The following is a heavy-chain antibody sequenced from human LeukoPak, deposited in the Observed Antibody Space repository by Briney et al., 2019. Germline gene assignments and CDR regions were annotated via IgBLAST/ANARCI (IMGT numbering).Heavy chain of an antibody. Sequence: GASVKVSCKASGYTFTGYYIHWVRQAPGQGPEWMGWINPNSGDTDYAQKFQGRATMTRDTSISTAYMELSRLRSDDTAVYYCAKDLRVDYWGQGTLVTVSS. CDR2: INPNSGDT. V-gene: IGHV1-2*02. J-gene: IGHJ4*02. D-gene: IGHD3-3*01. CDR1: GYTFTGYY. CDR3: AKDLRVDY.